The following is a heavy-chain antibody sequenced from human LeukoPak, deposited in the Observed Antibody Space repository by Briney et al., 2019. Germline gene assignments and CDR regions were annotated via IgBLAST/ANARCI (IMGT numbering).Heavy chain of an antibody. V-gene: IGHV4-39*01. Sequence: SETLSLTCTVSGGSISSSSFYWGWIRQPPGKGLEWIGSIYYSGSTYYNPSLKSRVTISVDTSKNQFSLKLSSVTAADTAVYYCARGMNDYGDYDADYWGQGTLVTVSS. CDR1: GGSISSSSFY. D-gene: IGHD4-17*01. CDR2: IYYSGST. J-gene: IGHJ4*02. CDR3: ARGMNDYGDYDADY.